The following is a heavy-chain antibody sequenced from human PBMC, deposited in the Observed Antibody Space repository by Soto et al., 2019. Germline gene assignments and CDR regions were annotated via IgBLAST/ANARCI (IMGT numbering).Heavy chain of an antibody. V-gene: IGHV1-3*01. CDR2: INAGNDNT. CDR3: VRGKWEQLPGDC. J-gene: IGHJ4*02. Sequence: QVQLVQSGAEVKKPGASMKVSCKASGYTFTDYAMHWARQAPGQRLEWMGWINAGNDNTKYSQKFQGRVTFTRDASASTGYMELSSLASEDTAVYYCVRGKWEQLPGDCWGQGTLVTVSS. D-gene: IGHD1-26*01. CDR1: GYTFTDYA.